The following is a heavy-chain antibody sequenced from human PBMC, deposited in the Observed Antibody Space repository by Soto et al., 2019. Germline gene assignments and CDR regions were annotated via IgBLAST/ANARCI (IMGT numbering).Heavy chain of an antibody. CDR2: TYYRSKWNN. CDR3: AREGGDSSSWYFYY. CDR1: GDSVSSNSAA. J-gene: IGHJ4*02. D-gene: IGHD6-13*01. Sequence: SQTLSLTCAISGDSVSSNSAAWNWVRQSPSRGLEWLGRTYYRSKWNNDYAVSVKRRITINPDTSKNQFSLQLNSVTPEDTAVYYCAREGGDSSSWYFYYWGQGTLVTVSS. V-gene: IGHV6-1*01.